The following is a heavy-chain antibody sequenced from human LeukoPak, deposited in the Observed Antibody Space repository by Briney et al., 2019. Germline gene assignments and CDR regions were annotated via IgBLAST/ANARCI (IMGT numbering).Heavy chain of an antibody. J-gene: IGHJ5*02. CDR2: IYYSGST. D-gene: IGHD6-13*01. Sequence: SETLSLTCTVSGGSISSGGYYWSWIRQHPGKGLEWIGYIYYSGSTYYNPSLKSRVTISVDTSKNQFSLKLSSVTAADTAVYYCARKGKQHFQFDPWGQGTLVTVSS. CDR3: ARKGKQHFQFDP. V-gene: IGHV4-31*03. CDR1: GGSISSGGYY.